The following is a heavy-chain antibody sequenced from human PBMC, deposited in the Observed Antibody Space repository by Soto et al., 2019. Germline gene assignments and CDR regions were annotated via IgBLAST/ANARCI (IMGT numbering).Heavy chain of an antibody. CDR2: ISAYNGNT. V-gene: IGHV1-18*04. CDR3: AGYSSSRYGVAVAGYYYYYGMDV. CDR1: GYTFTSYG. D-gene: IGHD6-13*01. J-gene: IGHJ6*02. Sequence: ASVKVSCKASGYTFTSYGISWVQQAPGQGLEWMGLISAYNGNTTHAQKLQGRVTMTTDASTSTAYMELRSMRSEDTAVYYCAGYSSSRYGVAVAGYYYYYGMDVWGQGTTVTVS.